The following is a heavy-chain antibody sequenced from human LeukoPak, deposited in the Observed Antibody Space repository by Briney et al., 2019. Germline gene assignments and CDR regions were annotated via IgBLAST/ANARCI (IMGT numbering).Heavy chain of an antibody. CDR2: IYTSGST. Sequence: PSQTLSLTCTVSGGSISSGSYYWSWIRQPAGEGLEWIGRIYTSGSTNYNPSLKSRVTMSVDTSKNQFSLKLSSVTAADTAVYYCASWSGYSFDYWGQGTLVTVSS. CDR1: GGSISSGSYY. CDR3: ASWSGYSFDY. D-gene: IGHD3-3*01. J-gene: IGHJ4*02. V-gene: IGHV4-61*02.